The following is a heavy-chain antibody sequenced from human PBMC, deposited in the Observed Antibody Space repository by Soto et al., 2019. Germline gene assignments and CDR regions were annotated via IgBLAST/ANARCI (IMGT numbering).Heavy chain of an antibody. CDR3: ARTTASGYMDV. CDR2: IHYSGST. CDR1: GGSVISDY. D-gene: IGHD4-17*01. V-gene: IGHV4-59*08. Sequence: QVQLHESGPGLVKPSETLSLTCTVSGGSVISDYWSWIRQPPGKGPEWIAYIHYSGSTNYNPSLKSRVTMSIDTSKSQVSLKLSSVTATDTAVYYCARTTASGYMDVWGKGTTVTVSS. J-gene: IGHJ6*03.